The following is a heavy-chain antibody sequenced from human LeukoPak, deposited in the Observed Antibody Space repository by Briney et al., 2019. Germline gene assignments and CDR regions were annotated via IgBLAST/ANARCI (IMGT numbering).Heavy chain of an antibody. Sequence: GGSLRLSCAASGFTFSSFAMSGAREAPGKGLEWVSAISVSGGSTYYADSVKGRSTISRDNSKNTLYLQMNSLRAEDTAVYYCAKDPYYYGAGSMGLWGQGTMVTVSS. D-gene: IGHD3-10*01. CDR1: GFTFSSFA. CDR2: ISVSGGST. J-gene: IGHJ3*01. CDR3: AKDPYYYGAGSMGL. V-gene: IGHV3-23*01.